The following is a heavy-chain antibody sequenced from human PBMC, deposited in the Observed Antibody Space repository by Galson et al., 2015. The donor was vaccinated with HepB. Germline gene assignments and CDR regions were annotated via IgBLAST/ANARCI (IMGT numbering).Heavy chain of an antibody. Sequence: SLRLSCAASGFTFSSYSMNWVRQAPGKGLEWVSSISSSSSYIYYADSVKGRFTISRDNAKNSLYLQMNSLRAEDTAVYYCARDCVVPAAMNYYYYFDYWGQGSLVTVSS. J-gene: IGHJ4*02. CDR1: GFTFSSYS. V-gene: IGHV3-21*01. CDR2: ISSSSSYI. CDR3: ARDCVVPAAMNYYYYFDY. D-gene: IGHD2-2*01.